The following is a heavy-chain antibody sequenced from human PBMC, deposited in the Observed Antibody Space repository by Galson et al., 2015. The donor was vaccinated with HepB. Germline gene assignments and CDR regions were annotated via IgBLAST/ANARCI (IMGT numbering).Heavy chain of an antibody. Sequence: SLRLSCAASGFSFSYHAIHWVRQAPGKGLEWLAATSYDGNYKYYVDSVKGRFTISRDNSKDTLYLQMDRLRPDDTAVYYCARQSEPGYSAHPLDYWGPGTLVTVSS. V-gene: IGHV3-30*03. D-gene: IGHD4-11*01. J-gene: IGHJ4*02. CDR1: GFSFSYHA. CDR2: TSYDGNYK. CDR3: ARQSEPGYSAHPLDY.